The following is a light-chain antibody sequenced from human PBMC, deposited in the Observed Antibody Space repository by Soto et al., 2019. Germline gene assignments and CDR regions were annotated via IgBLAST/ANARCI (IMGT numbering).Light chain of an antibody. CDR3: QQYGDENSPWT. Sequence: EIVLTQSPGTLSLSPGERATISCRASQSVSSSHFAWYKQKSGQAPRLLIYGASSRATGIPDTFSGSGFGTDFTLTINGLEPDDFAVYYCQQYGDENSPWTFGQGTKVEI. CDR1: QSVSSSH. V-gene: IGKV3-20*01. CDR2: GAS. J-gene: IGKJ1*01.